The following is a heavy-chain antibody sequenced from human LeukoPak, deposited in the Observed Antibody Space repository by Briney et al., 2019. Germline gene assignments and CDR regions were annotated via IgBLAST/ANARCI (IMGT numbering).Heavy chain of an antibody. Sequence: GRSLRLSCAASGFTFRSYAMHWVRQAPGKGLEWVAVISYDGSNKYYADSVKGRFTISRDNSKNTLYLQMNSLRAEDTALYFCARDSSPYYYGSGSHDYWGQGTLVTVSS. D-gene: IGHD3-10*01. CDR3: ARDSSPYYYGSGSHDY. CDR1: GFTFRSYA. CDR2: ISYDGSNK. V-gene: IGHV3-30*04. J-gene: IGHJ4*02.